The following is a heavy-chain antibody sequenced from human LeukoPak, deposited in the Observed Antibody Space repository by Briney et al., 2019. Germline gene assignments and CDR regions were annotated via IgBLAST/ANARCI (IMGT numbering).Heavy chain of an antibody. D-gene: IGHD2-15*01. CDR2: MKSKTDGGTT. J-gene: IGHJ4*02. Sequence: GGSLRLSCEPSGFSFSNAWMSWVRQPPGKGREWVGRMKSKTDGGTTDYAAPVKGRFTISRDDSKNTLYLQMNSLKTEDTAVYYCTTVLLLGYCSGGSCYSNWGQGTLVTVSS. V-gene: IGHV3-15*01. CDR1: GFSFSNAW. CDR3: TTVLLLGYCSGGSCYSN.